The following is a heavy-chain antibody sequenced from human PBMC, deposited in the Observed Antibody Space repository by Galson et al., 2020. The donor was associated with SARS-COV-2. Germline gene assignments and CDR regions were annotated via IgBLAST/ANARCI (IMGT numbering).Heavy chain of an antibody. D-gene: IGHD7-27*01. J-gene: IGHJ4*02. CDR3: ASAGEPYPPYYFDY. V-gene: IGHV1-69*13. CDR1: GGTFSSYA. Sequence: SVKVSCKATGGTFSSYAISWVRQAPGQGLEWMGGIIPIFGTANYAQKFQGRVTITADESTSTAYMELSSLRSEDTAVYYCASAGEPYPPYYFDYWGQGTLVTVSS. CDR2: IIPIFGTA.